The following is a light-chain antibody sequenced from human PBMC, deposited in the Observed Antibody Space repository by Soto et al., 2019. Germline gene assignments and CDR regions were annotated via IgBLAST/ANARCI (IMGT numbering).Light chain of an antibody. CDR1: QIVSSSH. CDR3: QFHDPSLPGYT. Sequence: EVLLTQSPGTLSLSPGERATLSCRTSQIVSSSHLAWYQQKSGHAPRLLIYGVSSRATGIPDRFSGSGSGTDFTLIISRLEPEDFAVYYCQFHDPSLPGYTFGQGTKLETK. J-gene: IGKJ2*01. V-gene: IGKV3-20*01. CDR2: GVS.